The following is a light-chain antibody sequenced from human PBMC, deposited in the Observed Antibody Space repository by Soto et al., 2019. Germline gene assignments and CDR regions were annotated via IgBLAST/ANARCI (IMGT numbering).Light chain of an antibody. CDR3: SSWTSSTTQV. J-gene: IGLJ2*01. Sequence: QSVLTQPPSVSGVPGQRVTISCTGNNSNLGAGYDVHWYQQLPGAAPKLVVFGNRNRPSGVPERFSGSKSGTSASLAITGLQAEDEADYYCSSWTSSTTQVLGGGTKLTVL. CDR1: NSNLGAGYD. V-gene: IGLV1-40*01. CDR2: GNR.